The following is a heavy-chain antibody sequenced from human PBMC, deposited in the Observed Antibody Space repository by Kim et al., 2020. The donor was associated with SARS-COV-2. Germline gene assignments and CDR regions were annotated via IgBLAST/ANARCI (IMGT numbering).Heavy chain of an antibody. D-gene: IGHD3-10*01. CDR1: GFNFNTYE. Sequence: GGSLRLSCAASGFNFNTYEMNWVRQAPGKGLQWASYISSGGSSIYYADSVKGRSTISRDNAKSALYLQLNRLRVEDTAVYYCARGSYGSGMNDKWGQGTLVTVSS. CDR2: ISSGGSSI. V-gene: IGHV3-48*03. J-gene: IGHJ4*02. CDR3: ARGSYGSGMNDK.